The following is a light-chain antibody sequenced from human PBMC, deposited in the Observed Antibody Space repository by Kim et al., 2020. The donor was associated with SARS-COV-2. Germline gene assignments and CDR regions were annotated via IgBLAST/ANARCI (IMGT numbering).Light chain of an antibody. V-gene: IGLV3-21*04. CDR2: YDS. J-gene: IGLJ2*01. Sequence: APGKTARVTCGGNSICSKSVNWDQTKPGQAPVLVIYYDSDRPSGIPERFSGSNSGNTATLYISRVEAGDEADYYCQVWDSSSDHLVFGGGTQLTVL. CDR1: SICSKS. CDR3: QVWDSSSDHLV.